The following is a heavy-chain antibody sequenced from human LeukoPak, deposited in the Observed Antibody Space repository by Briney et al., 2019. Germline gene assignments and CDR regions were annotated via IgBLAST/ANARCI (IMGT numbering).Heavy chain of an antibody. J-gene: IGHJ4*02. CDR2: IRSSGSTI. D-gene: IGHD5-18*01. Sequence: GGSLRLSCAASGFTFSTYEMNWVRQAPGKGLEWVSYIRSSGSTIYYADSVKGRFTISRDNAKNSLYLQMNSLRAEDTAVYYCSRRGYNYGHVDYWGQGTLVTVSS. CDR3: SRRGYNYGHVDY. V-gene: IGHV3-48*03. CDR1: GFTFSTYE.